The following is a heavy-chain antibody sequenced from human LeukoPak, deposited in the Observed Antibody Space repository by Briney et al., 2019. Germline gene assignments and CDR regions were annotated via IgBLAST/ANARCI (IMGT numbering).Heavy chain of an antibody. J-gene: IGHJ5*02. D-gene: IGHD6-19*01. Sequence: PSETLSLTCTVSGGSMSGYYWSWIRQPPGEGLEWIGYIFYSGSTNYNPSLRCRVTISVDTSKNQFSLKLNSVTAADTAVYYCARGSGWYLPWGQGTLVTVSS. CDR3: ARGSGWYLP. CDR2: IFYSGST. V-gene: IGHV4-59*01. CDR1: GGSMSGYY.